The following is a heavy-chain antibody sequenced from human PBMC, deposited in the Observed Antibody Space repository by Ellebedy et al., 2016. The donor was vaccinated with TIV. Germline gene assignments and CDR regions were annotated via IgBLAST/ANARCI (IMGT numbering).Heavy chain of an antibody. V-gene: IGHV4-61*08. CDR3: ASGIVATPFDY. Sequence: SETLSLXXTVSGGSISSGGYYWSWIRQPPGKGLEWIGYIYYSGSTNYNPSLKSRVTISVDTSKNQFSLKLSSVTAADTAVYYCASGIVATPFDYWGQGTLVTVSS. J-gene: IGHJ4*02. D-gene: IGHD5-12*01. CDR1: GGSISSGGYY. CDR2: IYYSGST.